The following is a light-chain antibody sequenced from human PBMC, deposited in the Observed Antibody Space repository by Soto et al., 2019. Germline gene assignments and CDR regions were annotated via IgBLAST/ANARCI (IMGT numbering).Light chain of an antibody. Sequence: DIQMTQSPSTLSASVGDRVTITCRASQSISSWLAWYQQKPGKAPKLLIYKASSLESGVPSRFSGSGSGTEFTLTISSLQPDDFATYYCQQYESYITFGGGTRVEIK. CDR1: QSISSW. J-gene: IGKJ4*01. CDR2: KAS. V-gene: IGKV1-5*03. CDR3: QQYESYIT.